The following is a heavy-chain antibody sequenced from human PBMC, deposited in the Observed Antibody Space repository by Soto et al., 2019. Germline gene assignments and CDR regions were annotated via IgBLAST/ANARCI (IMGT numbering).Heavy chain of an antibody. CDR2: ISHDGSHE. J-gene: IGHJ5*02. CDR3: ARNTDHRLVRGWLDP. V-gene: IGHV3-30-3*01. D-gene: IGHD3-10*01. Sequence: GGALRLSCAASGLTFSTSAMHWGRQAPGKGLEWVAMISHDGSHEYYGDSVKGRFSVSRDNSHNILHLQMNSLRIEDTAVYFCARNTDHRLVRGWLDPWGQGXLVTVYS. CDR1: GLTFSTSA.